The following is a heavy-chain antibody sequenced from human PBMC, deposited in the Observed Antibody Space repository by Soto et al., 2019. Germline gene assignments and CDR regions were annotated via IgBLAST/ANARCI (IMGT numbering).Heavy chain of an antibody. CDR1: GFTFSSYA. D-gene: IGHD2-21*02. J-gene: IGHJ3*02. CDR3: VKDLAHCGGDCYLLDDAFDI. Sequence: LRLSCSASGFTFSSYAMHCVRQAPGKGLEYVSAISSNGGSTYYADSVKGRFTISRDNSKNTLYLQMSSLRAEDTAVYYCVKDLAHCGGDCYLLDDAFDIWGQGTMVTVSS. CDR2: ISSNGGST. V-gene: IGHV3-64D*06.